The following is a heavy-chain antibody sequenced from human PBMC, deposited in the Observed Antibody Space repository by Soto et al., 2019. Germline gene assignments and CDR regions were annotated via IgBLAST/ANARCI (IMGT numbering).Heavy chain of an antibody. D-gene: IGHD4-17*01. CDR1: GFTFSSYA. CDR2: ISGSGGST. V-gene: IGHV3-23*01. J-gene: IGHJ3*02. Sequence: EVQLLESGGGLLQPGGSLRLSCAASGFTFSSYAMSWVRQAPGKGLAWVSAISGSGGSTYYADSVKGRFTISRDNSKNALYLQINSIRAEDTVVYYCAKVARTYGIRAFDIWCQGTMVTVSS. CDR3: AKVARTYGIRAFDI.